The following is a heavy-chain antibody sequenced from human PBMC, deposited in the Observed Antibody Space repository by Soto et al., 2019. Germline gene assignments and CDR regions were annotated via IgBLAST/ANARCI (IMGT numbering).Heavy chain of an antibody. CDR3: ARPNLGALDY. J-gene: IGHJ4*02. V-gene: IGHV1-2*02. D-gene: IGHD3-16*01. Sequence: GXSGKVSCEASGYHFHGYYLHWVRQAPGQGLEWMGWINPNSGGTKYAQKFQGRVTMTRDTSISTAYMELRRVRSDDTAVYYCARPNLGALDYWGQGTLVTASS. CDR1: GYHFHGYY. CDR2: INPNSGGT.